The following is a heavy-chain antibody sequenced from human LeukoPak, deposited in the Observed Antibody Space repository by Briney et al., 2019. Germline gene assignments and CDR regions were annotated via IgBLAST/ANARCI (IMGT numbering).Heavy chain of an antibody. CDR3: ARDRGYGGIFDY. Sequence: SETLSLTCTVSGGSISSYYWSWIRQPPGNGLEWIGYIYSSGSTKYSPSLKSRVAISLDTSKNDFSLRLSSVTAADTAVYYCARDRGYGGIFDYWGRGTLVTVYS. CDR2: IYSSGST. D-gene: IGHD4-23*01. V-gene: IGHV4-59*13. CDR1: GGSISSYY. J-gene: IGHJ4*02.